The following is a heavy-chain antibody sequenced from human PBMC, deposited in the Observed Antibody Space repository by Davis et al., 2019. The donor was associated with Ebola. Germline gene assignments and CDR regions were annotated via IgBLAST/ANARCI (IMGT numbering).Heavy chain of an antibody. D-gene: IGHD3-10*01. CDR1: GFTFSNAW. J-gene: IGHJ6*02. CDR2: IRSKANSYAT. V-gene: IGHV3-73*01. CDR3: RLWFRELPHVVIYGMDV. Sequence: GGSLRLSCAASGFTFSNAWMHWVRQASGKGLEWVGRIRSKANSYATAYAASVKGRFTISRDDSKNTAYLQMNSLKTEDTAVYYCRLWFRELPHVVIYGMDVWGQGTTVTVSS.